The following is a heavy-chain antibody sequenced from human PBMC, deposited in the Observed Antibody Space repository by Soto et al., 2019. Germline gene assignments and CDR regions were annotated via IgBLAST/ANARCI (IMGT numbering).Heavy chain of an antibody. V-gene: IGHV3-7*01. CDR2: IKGDGSEK. CDR1: GFTFTSYW. Sequence: GGSLRLSCAASGFTFTSYWMSWVRQAPGKGLEWVANIKGDGSEKRYVDSVKGRLTISRDNAKNSVYLQMNSLRVEDTALYYCGRDEVRNGVGVWGQGTTVTVSS. J-gene: IGHJ6*02. CDR3: GRDEVRNGVGV.